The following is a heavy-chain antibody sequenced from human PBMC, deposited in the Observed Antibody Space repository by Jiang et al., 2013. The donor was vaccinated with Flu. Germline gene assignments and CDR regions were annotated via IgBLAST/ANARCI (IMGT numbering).Heavy chain of an antibody. CDR3: ARAYYYDSSAYYFDL. D-gene: IGHD3-22*01. CDR1: GYTFNAYF. J-gene: IGHJ4*02. Sequence: SVKVSCKASGYTFNAYFIHWVRQAPGQGLEWMGRINPNSGDTNYAQEFQGRVTMTRDSSISTAYMDLSRLRSDDTAVYYCARAYYYDSSAYYFDLWGQGTLVTVSS. V-gene: IGHV1-2*06. CDR2: INPNSGDT.